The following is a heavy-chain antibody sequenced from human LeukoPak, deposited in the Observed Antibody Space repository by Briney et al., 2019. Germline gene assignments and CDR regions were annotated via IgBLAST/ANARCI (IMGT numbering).Heavy chain of an antibody. J-gene: IGHJ4*02. CDR1: GFTFSNYA. D-gene: IGHD2-2*01. CDR2: ISGSGGST. CDR3: ARDTGYCSSTSCPGPDFDY. V-gene: IGHV3-23*01. Sequence: GGSLRLSCAATGFTFSNYAMSWVRQAPGKGLEWVSAISGSGGSTYHADSVKGRFTISRDNSKNTLYLQMNSLRAEDTAVYYCARDTGYCSSTSCPGPDFDYWGQGTLVTVSS.